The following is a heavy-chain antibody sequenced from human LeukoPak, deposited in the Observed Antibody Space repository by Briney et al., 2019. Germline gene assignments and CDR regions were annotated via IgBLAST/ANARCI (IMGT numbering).Heavy chain of an antibody. CDR1: GGSFSGYY. V-gene: IGHV4-34*01. J-gene: IGHJ3*02. CDR2: INHSGST. Sequence: SETLSLTCAVYGGSFSGYYWSWIRQPPGKGLEWIGEINHSGSTNYNPSLKSRVTISVDTSKNQFSLKLSSVTAADTAVYYCARTSVTPAFDIWGQGTMVTVSS. D-gene: IGHD4-17*01. CDR3: ARTSVTPAFDI.